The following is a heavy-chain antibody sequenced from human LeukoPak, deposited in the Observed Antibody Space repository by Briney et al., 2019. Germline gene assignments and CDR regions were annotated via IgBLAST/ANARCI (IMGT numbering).Heavy chain of an antibody. CDR2: IYSGGST. J-gene: IGHJ4*02. CDR3: TRRPYISSWYYFDY. Sequence: GGSLRLSCAASGFTVSSNYMSWVRQAPGKVLEWVSVIYSGGSTYYADSVKGRFTFSRDNAKNARYLQMSSLRVEATAVYSCTRRPYISSWYYFDYWGQGTLVTVSS. D-gene: IGHD6-13*01. V-gene: IGHV3-53*01. CDR1: GFTVSSNY.